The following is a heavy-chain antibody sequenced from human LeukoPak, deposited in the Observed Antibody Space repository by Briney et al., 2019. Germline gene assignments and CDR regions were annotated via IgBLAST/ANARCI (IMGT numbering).Heavy chain of an antibody. CDR1: GFTFSSYA. CDR2: ISSSGGST. D-gene: IGHD3-16*02. Sequence: PGGSLRLSCAASGFTFSSYAMSWVRQAPGEGLEWVSAISSSGGSTYYADSVHGRFTISRDNSNNTLYLQITSLRAEDTAVYYYASGVYDDVWGSYRRCSSEFDYWGQGTLVTVSS. J-gene: IGHJ4*02. V-gene: IGHV3-23*01. CDR3: ASGVYDDVWGSYRRCSSEFDY.